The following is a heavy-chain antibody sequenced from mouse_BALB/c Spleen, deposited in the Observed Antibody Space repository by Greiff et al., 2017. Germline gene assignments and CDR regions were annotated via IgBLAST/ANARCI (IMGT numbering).Heavy chain of an antibody. CDR2: IRSKSNNYAT. CDR1: GFTFNTYA. Sequence: EVKLVESGGGLVQPKGSLKLSCAASGFTFNTYAMNWVRQAPGKGLEWVARIRSKSNNYATYYADSVKDRFTISRDDSQSMLYLQMNNLKTEDTAMYYCVRETGTYAMDYWGQGNSVTVSS. D-gene: IGHD4-1*01. V-gene: IGHV10-1*02. J-gene: IGHJ4*01. CDR3: VRETGTYAMDY.